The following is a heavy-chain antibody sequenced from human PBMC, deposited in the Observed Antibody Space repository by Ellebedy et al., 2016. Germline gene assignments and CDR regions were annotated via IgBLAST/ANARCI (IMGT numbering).Heavy chain of an antibody. V-gene: IGHV3-30*18. CDR1: GFSFSTYG. Sequence: GGSLRLSXAASGFSFSTYGIHWVRQAPGKGLEWVGLISSDGGHKNYADSVKGRFTISRDNAKNSLYLQMNSLRAEDTAVYYCAKLARQLDYWGQGTLVTVSS. CDR3: AKLARQLDY. J-gene: IGHJ4*02. CDR2: ISSDGGHK.